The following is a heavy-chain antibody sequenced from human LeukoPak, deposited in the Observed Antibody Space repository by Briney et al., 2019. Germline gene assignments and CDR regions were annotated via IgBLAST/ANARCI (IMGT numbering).Heavy chain of an antibody. J-gene: IGHJ4*02. CDR2: INPNSGGT. Sequence: ASVKVSCKASGYTFTGYYMHWVRQAPGQGLEWMGWINPNSGGTNYAQKFQGRVTMTRDTSISTAYMELSRLRSDDTAVYYCARLPRRYSGYDLADYWGQGTLVTVSS. V-gene: IGHV1-2*02. CDR1: GYTFTGYY. D-gene: IGHD5-12*01. CDR3: ARLPRRYSGYDLADY.